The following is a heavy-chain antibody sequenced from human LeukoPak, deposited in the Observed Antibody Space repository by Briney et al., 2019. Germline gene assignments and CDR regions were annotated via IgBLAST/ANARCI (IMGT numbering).Heavy chain of an antibody. J-gene: IGHJ4*02. CDR1: GGSISSGGYY. CDR3: ARRSATATYFDY. D-gene: IGHD2-15*01. V-gene: IGHV4-61*02. CDR2: MYTSGST. Sequence: SETLSLTCTVSGGSISSGGYYWSWIRQPAGKGLEWIGRMYTSGSTNYNPSPKSRVTISVDTSKNQFSLKLSSVTAADTAVYYCARRSATATYFDYWGQGTLVTVSS.